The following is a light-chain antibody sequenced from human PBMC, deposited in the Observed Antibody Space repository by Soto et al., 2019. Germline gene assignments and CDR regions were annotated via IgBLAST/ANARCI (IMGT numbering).Light chain of an antibody. CDR1: SSDVGGYNY. Sequence: QSALTQPPSASGSPGQSVTISCTGTSSDVGGYNYVSWFQQHPGRAPKLIIYEVTKRPSGVPDRFAGSKSGNTASLTVSGLQAEDEADYYCSSYAGSNNLEVFGGGTKLTV. CDR2: EVT. CDR3: SSYAGSNNLEV. J-gene: IGLJ2*01. V-gene: IGLV2-8*01.